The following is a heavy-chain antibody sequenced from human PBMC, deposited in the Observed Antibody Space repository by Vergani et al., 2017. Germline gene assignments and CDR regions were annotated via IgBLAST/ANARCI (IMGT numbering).Heavy chain of an antibody. Sequence: QVQLVQSGAEVKKPGSSVKVSCKASGGTFSSYAISWVRQATGEGLAWMGRIIPILGLANYAQKFQGRVTITAAQTTSTDYMELSSLTSEYTAAYYCSRDLRGSYYGATTGYYYMDVWGKGTTVTVSS. CDR2: IIPILGLA. V-gene: IGHV1-69*04. J-gene: IGHJ6*03. CDR1: GGTFSSYA. CDR3: SRDLRGSYYGATTGYYYMDV. D-gene: IGHD1-26*01.